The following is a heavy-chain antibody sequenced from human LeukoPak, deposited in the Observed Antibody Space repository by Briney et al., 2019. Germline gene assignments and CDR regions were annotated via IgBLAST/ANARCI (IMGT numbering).Heavy chain of an antibody. Sequence: SETLSLTCTVSGGSISSSSYYWSWIRQPPGKGLEWIGYIYYSGSTNYNPSLKSRVTISVDTSKNQFSLKLSSVTAADTAVYYCARGMEMATRIDYWGQGTLVTVSS. V-gene: IGHV4-61*01. CDR2: IYYSGST. D-gene: IGHD5-24*01. J-gene: IGHJ4*02. CDR1: GGSISSSSYY. CDR3: ARGMEMATRIDY.